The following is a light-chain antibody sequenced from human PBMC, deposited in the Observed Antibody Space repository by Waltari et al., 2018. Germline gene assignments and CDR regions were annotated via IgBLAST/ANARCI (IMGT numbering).Light chain of an antibody. CDR3: QQYDSYPFT. J-gene: IGKJ3*01. CDR1: QTISSW. CDR2: KAS. Sequence: DIQMTQSPSTLSASVGDRVTITCRASQTISSWLAWYQQTPGKPPKLLIYKASSLESGVPSTFSGSGSGTEFTLTISSLQPDDFATYYCQQYDSYPFTFGPRTRVDIK. V-gene: IGKV1-5*03.